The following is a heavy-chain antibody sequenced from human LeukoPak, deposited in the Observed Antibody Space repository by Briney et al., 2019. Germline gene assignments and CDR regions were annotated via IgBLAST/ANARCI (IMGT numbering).Heavy chain of an antibody. Sequence: PGGSLRLSCAASGFTFSSYWMHWVRQAPGKGLVWVSRINSDGSSTSYADSVKGRFTISRDNAKNTLYLQMNSLRAEDTAVYYCARAQYSGSYSPFDYWGQGTLVTDSS. CDR3: ARAQYSGSYSPFDY. J-gene: IGHJ4*02. D-gene: IGHD1-26*01. CDR1: GFTFSSYW. CDR2: INSDGSST. V-gene: IGHV3-74*01.